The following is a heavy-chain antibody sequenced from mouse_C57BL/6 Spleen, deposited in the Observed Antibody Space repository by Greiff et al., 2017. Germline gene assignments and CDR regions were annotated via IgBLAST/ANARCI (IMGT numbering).Heavy chain of an antibody. CDR1: GYTFTSYW. J-gene: IGHJ2*01. V-gene: IGHV1-64*01. Sequence: QVQLQQPGAELVKPGASVTLSCKASGYTFTSYWMHWVKQRPGQGLEWIGMIYPNGGSANYNEKFKSKATLTVDKSSSTAYMQLSSLASEDSAVYYCAPNWEEDYFDYWGQGTTLTVSS. D-gene: IGHD4-1*02. CDR3: APNWEEDYFDY. CDR2: IYPNGGSA.